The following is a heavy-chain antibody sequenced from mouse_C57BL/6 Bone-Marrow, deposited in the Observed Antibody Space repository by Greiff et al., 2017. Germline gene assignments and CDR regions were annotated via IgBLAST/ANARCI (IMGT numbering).Heavy chain of an antibody. CDR1: GYTFTNYW. D-gene: IGHD2-5*01. CDR3: ARSYYSNSYAMDY. V-gene: IGHV1-63*01. CDR2: IYPGGGYT. Sequence: QVQLQQSGAELVRPGTSVKMSCKASGYTFTNYWIGWAKQRPGHGLEWIGDIYPGGGYTNYNEKFKGKATLTADKSSSTAYMQFSSLTSEDSAIYYFARSYYSNSYAMDYWGQGTSVTVSS. J-gene: IGHJ4*01.